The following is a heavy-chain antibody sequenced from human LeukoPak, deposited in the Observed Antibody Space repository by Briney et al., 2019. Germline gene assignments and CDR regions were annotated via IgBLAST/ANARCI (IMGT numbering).Heavy chain of an antibody. D-gene: IGHD6-13*01. CDR3: VAAISAAGSGWFDP. Sequence: SETLSLTCTVVGGAINRRNYYWGWIRQSPGKGLEWIGSTYYSGSVNNNPSLQSRVTISVDTSRNQFSLKLTSVTAADTAVYYCVAAISAAGSGWFDPWGQGTLVTVSS. V-gene: IGHV4-39*01. J-gene: IGHJ5*02. CDR2: TYYSGSV. CDR1: GGAINRRNYY.